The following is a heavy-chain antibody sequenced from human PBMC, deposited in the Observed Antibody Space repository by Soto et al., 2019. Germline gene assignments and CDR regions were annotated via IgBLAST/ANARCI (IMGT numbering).Heavy chain of an antibody. J-gene: IGHJ4*02. CDR3: ARETIGTKAGDY. V-gene: IGHV3-30-3*01. D-gene: IGHD1-1*01. Sequence: QVQLVESGGGVVQPGRSLRLSCAASGFTFSNYAMHWVRQAPGKGLEWVAVISSDGSNEYYADSVKGRFTISRDNSKNTVYLQMISLRAEDTAVYYCARETIGTKAGDYWGQGTLVTVSS. CDR2: ISSDGSNE. CDR1: GFTFSNYA.